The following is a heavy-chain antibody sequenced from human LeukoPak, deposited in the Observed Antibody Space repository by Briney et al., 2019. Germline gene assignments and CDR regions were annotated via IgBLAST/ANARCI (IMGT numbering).Heavy chain of an antibody. CDR1: GGSISSGSYY. J-gene: IGHJ4*02. V-gene: IGHV4-61*02. CDR3: ARVVYCGGDCYSDYFDY. Sequence: SQTLSLTCTVSGGSISSGSYYWSWIRQPAGKGLEWIGRIYTSGSTNYNPSLKSRVTISVDTSKNQFSLKLSSVTAADTAVYYSARVVYCGGDCYSDYFDYWGQGTLVTVSS. CDR2: IYTSGST. D-gene: IGHD2-21*02.